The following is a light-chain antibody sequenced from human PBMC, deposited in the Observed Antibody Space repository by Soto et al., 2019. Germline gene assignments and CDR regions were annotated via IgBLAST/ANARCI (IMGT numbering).Light chain of an antibody. Sequence: ENQMTVSPASLSTSVGDRVTITCRAAESISRHLNWYQQKPGRAPDLLIYAASTLQNGVPSRFTGSGSGTEFTLTVSGLQLEDFPTCYCPQDNSTLATFGQGTRLEIK. J-gene: IGKJ5*01. CDR2: AAS. CDR1: ESISRH. CDR3: PQDNSTLAT. V-gene: IGKV1-39*01.